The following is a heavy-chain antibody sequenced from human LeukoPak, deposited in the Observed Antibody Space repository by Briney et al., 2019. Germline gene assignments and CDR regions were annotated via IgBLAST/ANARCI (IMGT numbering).Heavy chain of an antibody. Sequence: GRSLRLSCAVSVYTFSSYSMNWVRQAPGKGLEWVSSISSSSSYIYYADSVKGRFTISRDNAKNSLDLQMNGMRAEDTAVYYCARDGALVDTAMVTDYWGQGTLVTVSS. CDR1: VYTFSSYS. J-gene: IGHJ4*02. CDR2: ISSSSSYI. CDR3: ARDGALVDTAMVTDY. D-gene: IGHD5-18*01. V-gene: IGHV3-21*01.